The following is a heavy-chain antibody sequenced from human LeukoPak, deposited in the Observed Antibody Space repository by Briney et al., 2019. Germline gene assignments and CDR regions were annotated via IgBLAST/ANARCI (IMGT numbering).Heavy chain of an antibody. CDR1: GFSFTDYP. CDR2: IYSSGAT. D-gene: IGHD5-24*01. Sequence: GGSLRLSCATSGFSFTDYPMSWVRQAPVKGLEWVSVIYSSGATYYADSVKGRFTVSRDNSKNTLYVQMNSLRDDDTAVYYCVRMASNYYGMDVWGQGTTVTVSS. V-gene: IGHV3-53*01. CDR3: VRMASNYYGMDV. J-gene: IGHJ6*02.